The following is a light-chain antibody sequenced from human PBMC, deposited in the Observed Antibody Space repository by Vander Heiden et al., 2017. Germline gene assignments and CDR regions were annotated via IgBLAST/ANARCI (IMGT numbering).Light chain of an antibody. J-gene: IGKJ4*01. CDR1: QSVSSY. CDR3: QQRSNWPLT. Sequence: EIALTQSPATLSLSPGESATLSCRASQSVSSYLAWYQQKPGQAPRLLIYDASNRATGIPARFSGSGSGTDFTLTISSLEPEDFAVYYCQQRSNWPLTFGGGTKVEIK. CDR2: DAS. V-gene: IGKV3-11*01.